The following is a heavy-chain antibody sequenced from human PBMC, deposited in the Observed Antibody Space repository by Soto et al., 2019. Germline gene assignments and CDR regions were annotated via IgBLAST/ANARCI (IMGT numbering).Heavy chain of an antibody. CDR1: GGSISSGGYS. CDR2: IYHSGST. J-gene: IGHJ6*02. Sequence: SETLSLTCAVSGGSISSGGYSWSWIRQPPGKGLEWIGYIYHSGSTYYNPSLKSRVTISVDRSKNQFSLKLSSVTAADTAVYYCAGGRRGAGNYYYGMDVWGQGTTVTVSS. CDR3: AGGRRGAGNYYYGMDV. V-gene: IGHV4-30-2*01. D-gene: IGHD6-19*01.